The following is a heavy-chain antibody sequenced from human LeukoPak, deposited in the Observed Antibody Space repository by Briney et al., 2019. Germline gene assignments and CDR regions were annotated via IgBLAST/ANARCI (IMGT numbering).Heavy chain of an antibody. V-gene: IGHV3-23*01. D-gene: IGHD6-6*01. CDR3: AKDGEVIGSSSGY. Sequence: PGGSLRLSCAASGFTFSSYAMSWVRQAPGKGLEWVSAISGSGGSTYYADSAKGRFTISRDNSKNTLYLQMNSLRAEDTAVYYCAKDGEVIGSSSGYWGQGTLVTVSS. J-gene: IGHJ4*02. CDR1: GFTFSSYA. CDR2: ISGSGGST.